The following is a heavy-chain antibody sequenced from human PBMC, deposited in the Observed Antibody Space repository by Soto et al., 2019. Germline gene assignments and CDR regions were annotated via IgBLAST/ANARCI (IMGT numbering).Heavy chain of an antibody. V-gene: IGHV4-31*03. CDR2: IYHSGGG. J-gene: IGHJ4*02. CDR3: ARDPDAPVDRHNFEY. CDR1: GVSVISGGRY. Sequence: SETLSLTCSVSGVSVISGGRYWNWIRQFPGKGLEWIGYIYHSGGGYYNPSLKSRASMSVDTSKNESSLRLASVTAADTAVYFCARDPDAPVDRHNFEYWGQGALVSVSS. D-gene: IGHD2-2*01.